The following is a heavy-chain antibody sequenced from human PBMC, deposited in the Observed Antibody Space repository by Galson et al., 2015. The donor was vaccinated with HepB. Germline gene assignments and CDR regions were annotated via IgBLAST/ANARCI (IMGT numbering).Heavy chain of an antibody. CDR1: GGSFSGYY. D-gene: IGHD6-19*01. CDR3: ASLSALFQH. Sequence: ETLSLTCAVYGGSFSGYYWSWIRQPPGKGLEWIGEINHSGSTNYNPSLKSRVTISVDTSKNQFSLKLSSVTAADTAVYYCASLSALFQHWGQGTLVTVSS. V-gene: IGHV4-34*01. CDR2: INHSGST. J-gene: IGHJ1*01.